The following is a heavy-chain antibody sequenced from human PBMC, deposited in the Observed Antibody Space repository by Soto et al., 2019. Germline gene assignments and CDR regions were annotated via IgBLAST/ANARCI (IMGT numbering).Heavy chain of an antibody. CDR2: ISYDGSNK. J-gene: IGHJ4*02. CDR1: GFTFSSYG. D-gene: IGHD2-2*02. Sequence: VQLVESGGGVVQPGRSLRLSCAASGFTFSSYGMHWVRQAPGKGLEWVAVISYDGSNKYYADSGKGRFTISRDNSKNTLYLHMNSLRAEDTAVYYCAKDLYGYVDYWGQGTLVTVSS. CDR3: AKDLYGYVDY. V-gene: IGHV3-30*18.